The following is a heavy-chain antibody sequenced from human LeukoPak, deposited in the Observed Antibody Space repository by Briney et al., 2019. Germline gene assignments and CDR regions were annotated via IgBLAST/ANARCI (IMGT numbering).Heavy chain of an antibody. J-gene: IGHJ4*02. V-gene: IGHV4-59*01. CDR3: AKWHERLLAFDS. CDR2: IHHTGKN. CDR1: GDSITSYY. D-gene: IGHD1-1*01. Sequence: ASGTLSLTCTVSGDSITSYYWNWVRQSPEKGLEWIGYIHHTGKNYYNPSLKSRITMSVDTSKSQFFLKLSSVTAADTAVYYCAKWHERLLAFDSWGQGTLVTVSS.